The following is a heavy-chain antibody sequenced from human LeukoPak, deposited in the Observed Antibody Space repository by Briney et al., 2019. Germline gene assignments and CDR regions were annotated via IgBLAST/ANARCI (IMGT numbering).Heavy chain of an antibody. V-gene: IGHV3-23*01. J-gene: IGHJ4*02. CDR3: AKGTLESCSGSRCYPFDY. CDR2: ITGGGTNT. CDR1: RFTFSTYA. D-gene: IGHD2-15*01. Sequence: GGSLRLSCVASRFTFSTYAMAWVRQAPGKKLECVAVITGGGTNTYHADSVKGRFTISRDNSKNTLSLQMNSLRVEATAEYYCAKGTLESCSGSRCYPFDYWGRGTLVTVSS.